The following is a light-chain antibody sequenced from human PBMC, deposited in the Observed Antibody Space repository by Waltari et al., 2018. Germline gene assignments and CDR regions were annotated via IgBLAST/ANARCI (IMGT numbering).Light chain of an antibody. CDR1: QSVSRT. CDR3: QKYGTLPAT. V-gene: IGKV3-20*01. Sequence: EIVLTQSPCTLSLSPGDRATLSCRASQSVSRTLAWYQQKPGQAPRLLIYDASSRATGIPDRFSGSGSGTDFSLTISRLEPEDFAVYYCQKYGTLPATFGQGTKVEIK. J-gene: IGKJ1*01. CDR2: DAS.